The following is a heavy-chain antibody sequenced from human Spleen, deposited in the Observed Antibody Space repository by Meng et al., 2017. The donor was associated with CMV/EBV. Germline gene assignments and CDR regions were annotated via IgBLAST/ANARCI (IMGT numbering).Heavy chain of an antibody. J-gene: IGHJ5*02. CDR2: IYYSGST. V-gene: IGHV4-39*01. D-gene: IGHD1-26*01. Sequence: LRLSCTVSGGSISSSSYYWGWIRQPPGKGLEWIGSIYYSGSTYYNPSLKSRVTISVDTSKNQFSLKLSSVTAADTAVYYCARQGGSYFSHWFDPWGQGTLVTVSS. CDR1: GGSISSSSYY. CDR3: ARQGGSYFSHWFDP.